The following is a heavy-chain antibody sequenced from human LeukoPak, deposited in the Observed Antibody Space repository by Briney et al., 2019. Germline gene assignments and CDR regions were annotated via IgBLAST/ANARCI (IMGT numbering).Heavy chain of an antibody. CDR2: INPNSGGT. V-gene: IGHV1-2*02. CDR1: GYTFTGYC. CDR3: ARGGLAIFGVVARGGDY. D-gene: IGHD3-3*01. Sequence: ASVKVSCKASGYTFTGYCMHWVRQAPGQGLEWMGWINPNSGGTNYAQKFQGRVTMTRDTSISTAYMELSRLRSDDTAVYYCARGGLAIFGVVARGGDYWGQGTLVTVSS. J-gene: IGHJ4*02.